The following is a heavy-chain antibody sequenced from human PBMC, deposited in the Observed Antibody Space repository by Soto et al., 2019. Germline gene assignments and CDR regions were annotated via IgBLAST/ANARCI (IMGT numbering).Heavy chain of an antibody. Sequence: GGSLRLSCAASGFTFDDYAMHRVRQAPGKGLEWVSGISWNSGSIGYADSGKGRFTISRDNAKNSLYLQMNSLRAEDTALYYCAKNPARFLEWLAHFDYWGQGTLVTVSS. J-gene: IGHJ4*02. D-gene: IGHD3-3*01. CDR2: ISWNSGSI. V-gene: IGHV3-9*01. CDR1: GFTFDDYA. CDR3: AKNPARFLEWLAHFDY.